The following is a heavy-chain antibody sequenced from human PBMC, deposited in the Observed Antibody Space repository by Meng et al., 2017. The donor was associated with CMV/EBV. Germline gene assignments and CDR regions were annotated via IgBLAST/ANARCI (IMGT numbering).Heavy chain of an antibody. J-gene: IGHJ4*02. CDR1: GFTFSSYS. V-gene: IGHV3-21*01. D-gene: IGHD3-10*01. Sequence: GGSLRLSCAASGFTFSSYSTNWVRQAPGKGLEWVSSISSSSSYIYYADSVKGRFTISRDNAKNSLYLQMNSLRAEDTAVYYCARGAEGRLLWFGELLEINDYWGQGTLVTVSS. CDR3: ARGAEGRLLWFGELLEINDY. CDR2: ISSSSSYI.